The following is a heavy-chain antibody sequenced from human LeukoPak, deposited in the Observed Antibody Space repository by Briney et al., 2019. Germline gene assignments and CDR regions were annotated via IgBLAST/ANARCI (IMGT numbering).Heavy chain of an antibody. D-gene: IGHD3-10*01. CDR1: GFTISSYA. Sequence: GGSLRLSCAASGFTISSYAMTWVRQAPGRGLEWVSAISASGVSTYYADSVKGRFTISRDNSKNTLYLQMNSLRAEDTAIYYCAKASTFGELNRPFDYWGQGTPVTVS. CDR3: AKASTFGELNRPFDY. J-gene: IGHJ4*02. CDR2: ISASGVST. V-gene: IGHV3-23*01.